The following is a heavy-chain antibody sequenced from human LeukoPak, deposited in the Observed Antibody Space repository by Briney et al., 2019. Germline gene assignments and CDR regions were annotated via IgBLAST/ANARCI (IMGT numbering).Heavy chain of an antibody. V-gene: IGHV1-69*13. J-gene: IGHJ3*02. CDR2: IIPIFVTA. CDR3: ASGSGGSGWYAFDI. CDR1: GGTFSSYA. D-gene: IGHD6-19*01. Sequence: ASVKVSCKASGGTFSSYAISGVRQAPGQGLEWMGGIIPIFVTANYAQKFQGRVTITADESTSTAYMELSSLRSEDTAVYYCASGSGGSGWYAFDIWGQGTMVTVSS.